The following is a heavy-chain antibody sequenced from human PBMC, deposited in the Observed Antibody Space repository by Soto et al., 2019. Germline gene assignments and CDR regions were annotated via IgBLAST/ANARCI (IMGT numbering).Heavy chain of an antibody. Sequence: GGSLRLSCAASGFSFSDYYMAWFRQPPGKGLEWISQISGIGTDTKYADSVKGRFTVSRDNAKSSLSLQMDSLRADDTAVYYCAKKSSSWRTSNPGGFDYWGPGTLVTVYS. D-gene: IGHD6-13*01. CDR1: GFSFSDYY. J-gene: IGHJ4*02. CDR3: AKKSSSWRTSNPGGFDY. V-gene: IGHV3-11*06. CDR2: ISGIGTDT.